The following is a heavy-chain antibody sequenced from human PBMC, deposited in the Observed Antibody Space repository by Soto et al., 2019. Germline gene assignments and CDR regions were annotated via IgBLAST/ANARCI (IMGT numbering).Heavy chain of an antibody. CDR1: GFTFSSHT. D-gene: IGHD3-3*01. V-gene: IGHV3-30-3*01. J-gene: IGHJ4*02. Sequence: QVHLVESGGGVVQPGGSLRLSCVASGFTFSSHTMHWVRQAPGQGLEWVTFIYPDGNGKYYTDSVKGRFTTSRDNSKNTMYLQMNSVRVEDTAVYYCARDCERWSDCYLGYWGQGVLVTVSS. CDR2: IYPDGNGK. CDR3: ARDCERWSDCYLGY.